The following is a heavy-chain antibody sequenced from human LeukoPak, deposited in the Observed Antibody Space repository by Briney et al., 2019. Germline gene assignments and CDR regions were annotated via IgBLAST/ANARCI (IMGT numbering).Heavy chain of an antibody. Sequence: GASVKVSCKASGYTFTGYYMHWVRQAPGQGLEWMGRINPNSGGTNYAQKFQGRVTMTRDTSISTAYMELSRLKSDDTAVYYCAREKVRQSGMDVWGQGITVTVSS. CDR3: AREKVRQSGMDV. CDR1: GYTFTGYY. V-gene: IGHV1-2*06. D-gene: IGHD2-2*01. CDR2: INPNSGGT. J-gene: IGHJ6*02.